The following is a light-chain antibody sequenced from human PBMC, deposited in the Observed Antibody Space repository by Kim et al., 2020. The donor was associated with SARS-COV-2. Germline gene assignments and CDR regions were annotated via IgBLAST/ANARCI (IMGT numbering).Light chain of an antibody. Sequence: ASVGDRVTITCRASQSISGWLAWYQQKPGKAPNLLIYDASSLQGGVPSRFSGSGSGTEFTLTISSLQPEDFATYYCQQYDSYSPWTFGQGTKLEI. V-gene: IGKV1-5*01. CDR3: QQYDSYSPWT. CDR1: QSISGW. CDR2: DAS. J-gene: IGKJ1*01.